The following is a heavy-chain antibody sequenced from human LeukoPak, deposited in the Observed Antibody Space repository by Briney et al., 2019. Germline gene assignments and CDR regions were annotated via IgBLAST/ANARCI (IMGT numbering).Heavy chain of an antibody. D-gene: IGHD2-2*01. V-gene: IGHV4-59*01. Sequence: SETLSLTCTVSGGXISSYYWSWIRKHPGKGLEWIGYIYYSGRPNYNPSLKSRVTISVDTSKNQFSLKLSSVTAADTAVYYCAREVGRTNYYYYGMDVWGQGTTVTVPS. J-gene: IGHJ6*02. CDR1: GGXISSYY. CDR2: IYYSGRP. CDR3: AREVGRTNYYYYGMDV.